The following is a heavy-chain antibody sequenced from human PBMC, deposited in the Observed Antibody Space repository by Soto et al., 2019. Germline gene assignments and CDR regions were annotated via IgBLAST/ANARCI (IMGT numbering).Heavy chain of an antibody. CDR3: ARLTRGVYDLDRLWEKFDY. CDR1: GFSLSTNGMG. J-gene: IGHJ4*02. D-gene: IGHD5-12*01. Sequence: QITVKESGLTLVKPTETLTLTCTSSGFSLSTNGMGVGWIRQPPGKALEWLALIYWDDDKRYSPSPRSRLTLIKDTSKNQVDLTMTNMEPVDTATYYCARLTRGVYDLDRLWEKFDYWGQGTLVTVSS. V-gene: IGHV2-5*02. CDR2: IYWDDDK.